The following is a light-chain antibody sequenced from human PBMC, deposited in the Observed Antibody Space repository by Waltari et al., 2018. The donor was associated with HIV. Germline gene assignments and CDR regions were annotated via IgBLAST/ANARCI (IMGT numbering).Light chain of an antibody. Sequence: SYGLTQPLSVSVALGQTATITCGGNNIGSKNVHWYQQKPGQAPLLIIYRDSNRPPGIPERFSGSNSGNTATLTISTAQAGDEADYYCQVWDSSTASVFGTGTTVTVL. J-gene: IGLJ1*01. CDR1: NIGSKN. V-gene: IGLV3-9*01. CDR3: QVWDSSTASV. CDR2: RDS.